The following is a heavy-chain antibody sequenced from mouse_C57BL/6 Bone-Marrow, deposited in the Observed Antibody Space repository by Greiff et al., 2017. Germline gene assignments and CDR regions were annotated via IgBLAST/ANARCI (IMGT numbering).Heavy chain of an antibody. J-gene: IGHJ1*03. CDR1: GFNIKDDY. V-gene: IGHV14-4*01. CDR2: IDPENGDT. CDR3: TTFYGSSYLRYFDV. Sequence: EVQLQQSGAELVRPGASVKLSCTASGFNIKDDYMHWVKQRPEQGLEWIGWIDPENGDTEYASKFQGKATITADTSSNTAYLQLSSLTSEDTAVYYCTTFYGSSYLRYFDVWGTETTVTVSS. D-gene: IGHD1-1*01.